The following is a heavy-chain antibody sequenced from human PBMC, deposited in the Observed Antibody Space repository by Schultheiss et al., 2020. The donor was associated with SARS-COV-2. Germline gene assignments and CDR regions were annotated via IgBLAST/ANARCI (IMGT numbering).Heavy chain of an antibody. D-gene: IGHD5-24*01. CDR3: ARVMDYGMDV. V-gene: IGHV1-2*04. CDR1: GYTFTGYY. Sequence: ASVKVSCKASGYTFTGYYMHWVRQAPGQGLEWMGWINPNSGGTNYAQKFQGWVTMTRDTSISTAYMELSSLRSEDTAVYYCARVMDYGMDVWGQGTTVTVSS. CDR2: INPNSGGT. J-gene: IGHJ6*02.